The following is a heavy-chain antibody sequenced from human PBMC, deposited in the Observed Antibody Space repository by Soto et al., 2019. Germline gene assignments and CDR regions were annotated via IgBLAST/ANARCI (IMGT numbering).Heavy chain of an antibody. Sequence: SETLSLTCTVSGGSISSSSYYWGWIRQPPGKGLEWLGSIFLTGSTYYNPSLKSRVTISVDTSKNQFSLKVNSVTAADTAVYYCATSSGRWNYGPPFYSYYLDVWGKGTTVTVSS. CDR2: IFLTGST. CDR3: ATSSGRWNYGPPFYSYYLDV. J-gene: IGHJ6*03. CDR1: GGSISSSSYY. V-gene: IGHV4-39*01. D-gene: IGHD1-7*01.